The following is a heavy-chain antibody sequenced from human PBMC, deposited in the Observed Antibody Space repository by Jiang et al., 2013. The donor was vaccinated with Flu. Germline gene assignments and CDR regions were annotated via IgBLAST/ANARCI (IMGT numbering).Heavy chain of an antibody. CDR3: ARSSFYDYVWGSYRYPFDY. CDR1: GYSFNSYW. J-gene: IGHJ4*02. D-gene: IGHD3-16*02. V-gene: IGHV5-10-1*01. CDR2: IDPSDFYT. Sequence: GAEVKKPGESLKISCKASGYSFNSYWITWVRQMPGKGLEWMGTIDPSDFYTKYSPSFQGHVTISADKSITTAYLQWSSLKASDTAMYYCARSSFYDYVWGSYRYPFDYWGQGTLVTVSS.